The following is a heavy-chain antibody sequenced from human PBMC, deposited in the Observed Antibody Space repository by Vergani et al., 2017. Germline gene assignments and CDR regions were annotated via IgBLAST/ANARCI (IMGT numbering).Heavy chain of an antibody. CDR3: ARVNTDTNGHLYYYYYMDV. V-gene: IGHV4-34*01. CDR2: IDHTGRP. CDR1: GGSFTSYH. J-gene: IGHJ6*03. Sequence: QVQLQQWGGGLLKPSETLSLTCVVNGGSFTSYHWTWIRQSPGEGLEWVGDIDHTGRPDYNPSLKSRLTMSVDKSRNKFSLTLNYVTATDTAIYFCARVNTDTNGHLYYYYYMDVWGQGTAVTVS. D-gene: IGHD2-8*01.